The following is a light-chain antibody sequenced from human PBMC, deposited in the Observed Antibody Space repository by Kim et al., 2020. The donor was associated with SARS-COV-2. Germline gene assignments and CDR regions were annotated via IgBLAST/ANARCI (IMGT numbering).Light chain of an antibody. Sequence: SYELTQPPSVSVAPGKTARITCGGSNIGSKSVHWYQQKPGQAPVLVVYGDSDRPSGIPERFSGSNSGNTATLTISRVEAGDEADYYCQVWDSSSDVFGTGTKVTVL. CDR1: NIGSKS. J-gene: IGLJ1*01. CDR2: GDS. CDR3: QVWDSSSDV. V-gene: IGLV3-21*03.